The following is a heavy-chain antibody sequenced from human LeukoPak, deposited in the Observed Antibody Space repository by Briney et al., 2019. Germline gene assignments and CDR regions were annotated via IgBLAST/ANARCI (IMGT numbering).Heavy chain of an antibody. CDR3: AGHHPRNTVDF. D-gene: IGHD2/OR15-2a*01. J-gene: IGHJ4*02. CDR2: ISDIGSI. V-gene: IGHV4-59*08. CDR1: GGSIRNYY. Sequence: SETLSLTCTVSGGSIRNYYWTWIRQPPGKGLEWIAYISDIGSINYNPSLKSRVTISLDTSKNQFSLKLSSVTAADTAVYYCAGHHPRNTVDFWGQGTLVTVSS.